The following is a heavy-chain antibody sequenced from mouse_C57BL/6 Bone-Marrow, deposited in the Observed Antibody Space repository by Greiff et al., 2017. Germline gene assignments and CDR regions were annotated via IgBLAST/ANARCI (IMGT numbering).Heavy chain of an antibody. CDR1: GYTFTSYW. Sequence: QVQLQQPGAELVMPGASVKLSCKASGYTFTSYWMHWVKQRPGQGLEWIGEIDPSDSYTNYNQKFKGKSTLTVDKSSSTAYLQLSSLTSEDCAVYYGARESNYGGSCDFDYWGQGTTLTVSS. CDR3: ARESNYGGSCDFDY. CDR2: IDPSDSYT. V-gene: IGHV1-69*01. J-gene: IGHJ2*01. D-gene: IGHD1-1*01.